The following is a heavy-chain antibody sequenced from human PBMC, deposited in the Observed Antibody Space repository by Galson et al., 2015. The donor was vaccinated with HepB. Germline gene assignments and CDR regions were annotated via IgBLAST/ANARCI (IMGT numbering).Heavy chain of an antibody. D-gene: IGHD6-19*01. Sequence: SLRLSCAASGFTFTDYYMSWIRQAPGKGLEWVSYITNSGTTIYFADSMKGRFTISRDNAKNSLYLHMNSLRAEDSAVYYCARGRSAWSTHDWFDPWGQGTLATVSS. J-gene: IGHJ5*02. CDR1: GFTFTDYY. CDR2: ITNSGTTI. CDR3: ARGRSAWSTHDWFDP. V-gene: IGHV3-11*01.